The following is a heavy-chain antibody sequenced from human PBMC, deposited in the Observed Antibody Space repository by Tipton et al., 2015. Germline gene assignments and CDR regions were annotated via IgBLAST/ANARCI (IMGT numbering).Heavy chain of an antibody. CDR1: GVSLKSGGYY. J-gene: IGHJ5*02. V-gene: IGHV4-31*03. CDR3: ARGGNNWFDP. CDR2: FYYSGRT. Sequence: TLSLTCNVSGVSLKSGGYYWSWIRQLPGKGLEWIGHFYYSGRTSYNPSLKSRIAISVDKSKSQLSLTLTSVTAADTAVYYCARGGNNWFDPWGQGTLVTVSS. D-gene: IGHD2-15*01.